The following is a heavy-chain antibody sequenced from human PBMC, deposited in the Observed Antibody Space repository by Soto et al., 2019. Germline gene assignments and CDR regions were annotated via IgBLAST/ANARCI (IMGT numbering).Heavy chain of an antibody. CDR2: IIPIFGTA. Sequence: SVEVSCKASGGTFRSCSISWVLQAPGQGLEWMGGIIPIFGTANYAQKFQGRVTITADESTSTAYMELSSLRSEDTAVYYCARASEWELPYYYYYYGMDVWGQGTTVTVSS. D-gene: IGHD1-26*01. J-gene: IGHJ6*02. CDR3: ARASEWELPYYYYYYGMDV. CDR1: GGTFRSCS. V-gene: IGHV1-69*13.